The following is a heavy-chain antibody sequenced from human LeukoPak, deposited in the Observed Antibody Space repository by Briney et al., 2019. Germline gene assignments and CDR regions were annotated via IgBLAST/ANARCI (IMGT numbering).Heavy chain of an antibody. V-gene: IGHV3-7*01. CDR2: IKQDGSEK. D-gene: IGHD6-13*01. J-gene: IGHJ6*03. CDR3: ARLDGYSSSWYMNYYYYMDV. Sequence: PGGSLRLSCAASGFTFSSYWMSWVRQAPGKGLEWVANIKQDGSEKYYVDSVKGRFTISRDNAKNSLYLQMNSLRAEDTAVYYCARLDGYSSSWYMNYYYYMDVWGKGTTATVSS. CDR1: GFTFSSYW.